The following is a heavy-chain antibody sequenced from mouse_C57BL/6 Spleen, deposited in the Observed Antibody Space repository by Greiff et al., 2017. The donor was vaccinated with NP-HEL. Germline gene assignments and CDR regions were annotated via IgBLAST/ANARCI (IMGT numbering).Heavy chain of an antibody. CDR3: TRRGYYDYDVDY. Sequence: DVMLVESGGGLVQPGGSMKLSCAASGFTFSDAWMDWVRQSPEKGLEWVAEIRNKANNHATYYAESVKGRFTISRDDSKSSVYLQMNSLRAEDTGIYYCTRRGYYDYDVDYWGQGTTLTVSS. V-gene: IGHV6-6*01. D-gene: IGHD2-4*01. CDR2: IRNKANNHAT. J-gene: IGHJ2*01. CDR1: GFTFSDAW.